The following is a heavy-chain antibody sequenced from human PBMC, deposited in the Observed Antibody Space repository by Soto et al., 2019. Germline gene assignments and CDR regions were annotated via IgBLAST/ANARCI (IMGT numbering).Heavy chain of an antibody. CDR2: ISSSGSTI. CDR3: ARDDYGDDGSSFDI. CDR1: GFTFSSYE. D-gene: IGHD4-17*01. V-gene: IGHV3-48*03. Sequence: GSLRLSCAASGFTFSSYEMNWVRQAPGKGLEWVSYISSSGSTIYYADSVKGRFTISRDNAKNSLYLQMNSLRAEDTAVYYCARDDYGDDGSSFDIWGQGTMVTVSS. J-gene: IGHJ3*02.